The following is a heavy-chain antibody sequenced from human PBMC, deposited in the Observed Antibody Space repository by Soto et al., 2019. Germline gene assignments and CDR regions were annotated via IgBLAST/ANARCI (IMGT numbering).Heavy chain of an antibody. CDR2: IRSKANSYAT. Sequence: GGSLRLSCAASGFTFSGSAMHWVRQASGKGLEWVGRIRSKANSYATAYAASVKGRFTISRDDSKNTAYLQMNSLKTEDTAVYYCTRDYDILTGYGIYYFDYWGQGTLVTVSS. D-gene: IGHD3-9*01. CDR1: GFTFSGSA. J-gene: IGHJ4*02. CDR3: TRDYDILTGYGIYYFDY. V-gene: IGHV3-73*01.